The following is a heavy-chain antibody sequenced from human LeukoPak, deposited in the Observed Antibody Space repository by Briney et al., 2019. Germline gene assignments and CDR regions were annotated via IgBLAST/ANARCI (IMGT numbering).Heavy chain of an antibody. D-gene: IGHD5-12*01. CDR1: GFTFSSYW. CDR3: AKDGRGYSGPYYFDY. CDR2: INSDGSST. J-gene: IGHJ4*02. Sequence: GGSLRLSCAASGFTFSSYWMHWVRQAPGKGLVWVSRINSDGSSTSYADSVKGRFTISRDTSKNTLYLQMNSLRAEDTAVYYCAKDGRGYSGPYYFDYWGQGTLVTVSS. V-gene: IGHV3-74*01.